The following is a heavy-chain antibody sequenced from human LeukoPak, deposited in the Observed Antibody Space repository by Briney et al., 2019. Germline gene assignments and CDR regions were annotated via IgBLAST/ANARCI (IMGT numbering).Heavy chain of an antibody. CDR1: GGSITTSSYY. Sequence: SETLSLTCTVSGGSITTSSYYWGWIRQPPGKGLEWIGYMFYSGSTNYNPSLKSRVTISVDTSKNQFSLKLSSVTAADTAVYYCARVHYNKYCSGGSCYSFDYWGQGTLVTVSS. J-gene: IGHJ4*02. CDR2: MFYSGST. V-gene: IGHV4-61*05. D-gene: IGHD2-15*01. CDR3: ARVHYNKYCSGGSCYSFDY.